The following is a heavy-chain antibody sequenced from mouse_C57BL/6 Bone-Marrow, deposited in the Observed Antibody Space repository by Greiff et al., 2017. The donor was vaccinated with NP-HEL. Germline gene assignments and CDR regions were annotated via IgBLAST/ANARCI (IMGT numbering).Heavy chain of an antibody. J-gene: IGHJ4*01. CDR1: GYTFTSYW. V-gene: IGHV1-52*01. Sequence: VQLQQPGAELVRPGSSVKLSCKASGYTFTSYWMHWVKQRPIQGLEWIGNIDPSDSETNYNQKFKDKATLTVDKSSSTAYMQLSSLASEDSAVYYCARGKVDNGAQGPSSPASS. CDR2: IDPSDSET. CDR3: ARGKVDN.